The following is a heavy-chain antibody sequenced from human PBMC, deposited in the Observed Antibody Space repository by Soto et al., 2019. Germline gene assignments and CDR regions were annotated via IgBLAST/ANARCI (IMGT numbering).Heavy chain of an antibody. D-gene: IGHD2-8*01. CDR3: AKVNCTNGVCYYSCHYYMDV. J-gene: IGHJ6*03. CDR2: ISGSGGST. Sequence: EVQLLESGGGLVQPGGSLRLSCAASGFTFSSYAMSWVRQAPGKGLEWVSAISGSGGSTYYADSVKGRFTISRDNSKNTLYLQMNSLRAEDTAVYYCAKVNCTNGVCYYSCHYYMDVWGKGTTVTVSS. CDR1: GFTFSSYA. V-gene: IGHV3-23*01.